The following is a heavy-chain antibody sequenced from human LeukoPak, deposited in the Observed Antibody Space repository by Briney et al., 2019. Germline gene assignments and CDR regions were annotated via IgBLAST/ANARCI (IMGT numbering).Heavy chain of an antibody. Sequence: SETLSLTCAVYGGSFSGYYWSWIRQPPGKGLEWIGEINHSGSTNYNPSLKSRVTISVDTSKNQFSLKLSSVTAADTAVYYCARARLYYDFWSGYHRVFDYWGQGTLVTVSS. D-gene: IGHD3-3*01. CDR2: INHSGST. V-gene: IGHV4-34*01. CDR1: GGSFSGYY. J-gene: IGHJ4*02. CDR3: ARARLYYDFWSGYHRVFDY.